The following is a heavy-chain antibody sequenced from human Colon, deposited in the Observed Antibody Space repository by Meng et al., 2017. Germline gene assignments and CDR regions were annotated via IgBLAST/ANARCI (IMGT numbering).Heavy chain of an antibody. CDR2: VSHTGST. V-gene: IGHV4-31*01. CDR3: ARGSGTLRHFDY. D-gene: IGHD1-26*01. J-gene: IGHJ4*02. CDR1: GGSISNGFFF. Sequence: QVQLQESGPGLLKPSQTLSLTCTVSGGSISNGFFFWSWIRQPPLKGLEWIGSVSHTGSTSYNPSIQSLVTISRDTPKNQFSLNLTSVTAADTAVYFCARGSGTLRHFDYWGQGTLVTVSS.